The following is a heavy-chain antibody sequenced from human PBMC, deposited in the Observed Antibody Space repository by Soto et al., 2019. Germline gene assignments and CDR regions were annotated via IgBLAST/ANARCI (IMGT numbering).Heavy chain of an antibody. Sequence: EVHLVESGGGLVKPGGSVRLSCAASGFTFSIYSMNWVRQAPGKGLEWVSSMSSSFTDTYYADSVKGRFTISRDNTKNLLYLQMNSLRAEDTAVYYCAREPGSDYMDVWGKGTTVTVSS. CDR1: GFTFSIYS. J-gene: IGHJ6*03. V-gene: IGHV3-21*01. CDR3: AREPGSDYMDV. CDR2: MSSSFTDT. D-gene: IGHD3-10*01.